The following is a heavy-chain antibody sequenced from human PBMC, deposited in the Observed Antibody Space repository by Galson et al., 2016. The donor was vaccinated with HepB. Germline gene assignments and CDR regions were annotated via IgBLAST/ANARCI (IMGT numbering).Heavy chain of an antibody. CDR1: GFTFSAFG. Sequence: SLRLSCAASGFTFSAFGMHWVRQAPGKGLEWVAVIWYDGSSTYYAHPVKGRFTIPRHNSRNTLFLQMNSLTAEDTALYYCARHQEDYYYAMDVWGQGTTVTVSS. J-gene: IGHJ6*02. CDR3: ARHQEDYYYAMDV. V-gene: IGHV3-33*01. CDR2: IWYDGSST.